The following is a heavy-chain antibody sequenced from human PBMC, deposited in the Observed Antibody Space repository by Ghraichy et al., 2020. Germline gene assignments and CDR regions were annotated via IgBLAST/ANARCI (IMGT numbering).Heavy chain of an antibody. D-gene: IGHD4-23*01. CDR1: GFTFGSYS. V-gene: IGHV3-48*02. CDR3: AKGSTVVRFFYYDVMDV. J-gene: IGHJ6*04. Sequence: GGYLRLSCVGSGFTFGSYSMNWVRQSPGKGLEWVSYITRSSSAKSYADSVKGRFTISRDNAQNSLKLQMNSLRDEDTAVYYCAKGSTVVRFFYYDVMDVWGKGTSGTVSS. CDR2: ITRSSSAK.